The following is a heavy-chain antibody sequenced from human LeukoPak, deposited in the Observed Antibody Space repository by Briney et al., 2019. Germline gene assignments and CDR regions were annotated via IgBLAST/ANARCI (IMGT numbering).Heavy chain of an antibody. CDR3: AKSVVAVAVNLDY. CDR1: GFTFSSYA. CDR2: ISGSGGST. J-gene: IGHJ4*02. V-gene: IGHV3-23*01. Sequence: PGGSLRLSCAASGFTFSSYAMSWVRQAPGKGREWVSAISGSGGSTYCADSVKGRFTISRDNSKNTLDLQMNSLRAEDTAVYYCAKSVVAVAVNLDYWGQGTLVTVSS. D-gene: IGHD6-19*01.